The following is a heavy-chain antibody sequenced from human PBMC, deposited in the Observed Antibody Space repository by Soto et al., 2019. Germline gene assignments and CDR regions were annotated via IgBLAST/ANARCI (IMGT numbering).Heavy chain of an antibody. CDR2: ISGSSSYI. J-gene: IGHJ6*03. D-gene: IGHD2-2*01. CDR3: ARDGAYCSGTGCRDYYHYMDV. CDR1: GFSFNDYS. V-gene: IGHV3-21*01. Sequence: EVQLVESGGGLVKPGGSLRLSCAASGFSFNDYSMNWVRQAPGKGLEWVSSISGSSSYIYYADSLKGRVTVSRDNAEKSLYLQMNSLRAEDTAVYYCARDGAYCSGTGCRDYYHYMDVWGKGTTVTVSS.